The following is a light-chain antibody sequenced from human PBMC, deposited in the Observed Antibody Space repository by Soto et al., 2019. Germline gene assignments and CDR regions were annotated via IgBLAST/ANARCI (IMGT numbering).Light chain of an antibody. CDR2: DNN. CDR3: GTWDSSLSAYV. CDR1: NSNIGDHY. J-gene: IGLJ1*01. Sequence: QSVLTQPPSVSAAPGQKVTISCSGSNSNIGDHYVSWYQQVPGTAPKLLMYDNNKRPSGIPDRFSGSKSGTSATLAVTGLETGDEADFYCGTWDSSLSAYVFGTGTKVTVL. V-gene: IGLV1-51*01.